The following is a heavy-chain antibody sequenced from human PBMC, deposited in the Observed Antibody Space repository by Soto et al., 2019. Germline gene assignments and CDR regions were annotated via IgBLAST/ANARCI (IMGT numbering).Heavy chain of an antibody. D-gene: IGHD3-10*01. CDR1: GGSISSGDYY. CDR3: ARVGGFGAITIDS. CDR2: IYYSGST. V-gene: IGHV4-30-4*01. Sequence: QVQLQESGPGLVKPSQTLSLTCTVSGGSISSGDYYWSWIRQPPGKGLEWFGYIYYSGSTYYNPALQGRVTISVDTSKTQCSLKLSSVTAADTAVYYCARVGGFGAITIDSWGQGTLVTVSS. J-gene: IGHJ4*02.